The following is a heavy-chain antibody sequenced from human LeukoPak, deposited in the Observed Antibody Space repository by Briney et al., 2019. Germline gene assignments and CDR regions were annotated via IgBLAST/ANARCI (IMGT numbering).Heavy chain of an antibody. CDR2: ISSDSSYI. CDR1: GFTFSSCS. CDR3: ARIRDFGASYHYFYMDV. V-gene: IGHV3-21*01. Sequence: GGSLRLSCAASGFTFSSCSMTWVRQAPGKGLEWVSAISSDSSYIYYADSVRGRFTISRDNAKNSLYLQMSSLRAEDTAVYYCARIRDFGASYHYFYMDVWGKGTTVTVSS. J-gene: IGHJ6*03. D-gene: IGHD4-17*01.